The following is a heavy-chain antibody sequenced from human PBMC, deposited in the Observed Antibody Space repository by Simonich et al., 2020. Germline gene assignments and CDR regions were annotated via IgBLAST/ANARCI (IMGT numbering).Heavy chain of an antibody. CDR1: GYSISSGYY. V-gene: IGHV4-38-2*01. Sequence: QVQLQESGPGLVKPSETLSLTCAVSGYSISSGYYWGWIRQPPGKGLEWIGSIYHSGSTYYNPSLKSRVTISVDTSKNQFSLKLSSVTAADTAVYYCARVRYSNYYYYGMDVWGQGTTVTVSS. J-gene: IGHJ6*02. D-gene: IGHD6-13*01. CDR3: ARVRYSNYYYYGMDV. CDR2: IYHSGST.